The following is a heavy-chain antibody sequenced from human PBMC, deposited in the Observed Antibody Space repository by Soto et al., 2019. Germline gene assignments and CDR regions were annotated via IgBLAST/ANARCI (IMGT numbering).Heavy chain of an antibody. CDR3: ARVEYSSSSAPDDY. CDR2: IIPIFGTA. CDR1: GGTFSSYA. V-gene: IGHV1-69*13. J-gene: IGHJ4*02. Sequence: SVKVSCKASGGTFSSYAISWVRQAPGQGLEWMGGIIPIFGTANYAQKFQGRVTITADESTSTAYMELSSLRSEDTAVYYCARVEYSSSSAPDDYWGQGTPVTVSS. D-gene: IGHD6-6*01.